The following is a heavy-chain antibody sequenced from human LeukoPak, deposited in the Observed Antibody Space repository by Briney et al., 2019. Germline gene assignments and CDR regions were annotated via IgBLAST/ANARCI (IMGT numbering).Heavy chain of an antibody. Sequence: APVKVSCKASGYTFTSYDINWVRQATGQGLEWMGWMNPNSGNTGYAQKFQGRVTMTRNTSISTAYMELSSLRSEDTAVYYCARGTAATVVSPNGWGQGTMVTVSS. J-gene: IGHJ3*01. CDR3: ARGTAATVVSPNG. CDR2: MNPNSGNT. D-gene: IGHD4-23*01. V-gene: IGHV1-8*01. CDR1: GYTFTSYD.